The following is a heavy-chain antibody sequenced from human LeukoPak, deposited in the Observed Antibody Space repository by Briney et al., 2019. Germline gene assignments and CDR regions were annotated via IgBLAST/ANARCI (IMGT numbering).Heavy chain of an antibody. J-gene: IGHJ3*02. CDR3: ARDGTMRSGPAFDI. V-gene: IGHV6-1*01. Sequence: SQTLSLTCAISGDSVSSNSAAWNWIRQSPSRDLQWLGRTYYRSKWYNDYAVSVKSRININPDTSKNRFSLQLNFVTHEDTAVYYCARDGTMRSGPAFDIWGKGTMVAVSS. CDR1: GDSVSSNSAA. CDR2: TYYRSKWYN. D-gene: IGHD3-3*01.